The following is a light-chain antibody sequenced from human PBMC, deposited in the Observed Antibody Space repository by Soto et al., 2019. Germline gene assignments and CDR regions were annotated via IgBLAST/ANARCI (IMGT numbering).Light chain of an antibody. J-gene: IGKJ2*01. CDR3: QQAKSFPYT. V-gene: IGKV1-12*01. CDR2: VAS. CDR1: QGIDNW. Sequence: DIQMTQSPSSVSASVGDRVTITCRASQGIDNWLAWYQQKPGKAPKLLIYVASNLQSGVPSRFSGSGSGTEFTLTISSLQPEDFETYYCQQAKSFPYTFVQGTKVDIK.